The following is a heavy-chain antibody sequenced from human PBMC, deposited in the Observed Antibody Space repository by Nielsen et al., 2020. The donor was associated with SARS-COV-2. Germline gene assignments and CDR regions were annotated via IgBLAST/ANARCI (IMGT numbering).Heavy chain of an antibody. Sequence: GESLKISCAASGFTFSDYYMSWIRQAPGKGLEWVSYISSSSSYTNYADSVKGRFTISRDNAKNSLYLQMNSLRAEDTAVYYCARVLTEPYYDSSGYLDYWGQGTLVTVSS. J-gene: IGHJ4*02. CDR2: ISSSSSYT. CDR3: ARVLTEPYYDSSGYLDY. V-gene: IGHV3-11*05. CDR1: GFTFSDYY. D-gene: IGHD3-22*01.